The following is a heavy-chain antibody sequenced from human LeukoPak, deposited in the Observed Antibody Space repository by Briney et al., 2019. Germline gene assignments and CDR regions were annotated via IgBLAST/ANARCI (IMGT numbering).Heavy chain of an antibody. V-gene: IGHV3-49*01. J-gene: IGHJ4*02. D-gene: IGHD4-17*01. CDR2: IRSKAYGGTT. CDR1: GFTFGDYA. CDR3: TSTASTVTTMGYYFDY. Sequence: GGSLRLSCTASGFTFGDYAMSWFRQAPGKGLEWVGFIRSKAYGGTTEYAASVKGRFTISRDGSKSIAYLQMNSLKTEDTAVYYCTSTASTVTTMGYYFDYWGQGTLVTVSS.